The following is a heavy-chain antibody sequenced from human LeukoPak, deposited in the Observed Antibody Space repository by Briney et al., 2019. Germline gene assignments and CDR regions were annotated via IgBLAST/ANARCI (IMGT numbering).Heavy chain of an antibody. CDR2: INSDGSST. V-gene: IGHV3-74*01. D-gene: IGHD5-24*01. J-gene: IGHJ4*02. CDR3: AIMRWLQSSVDY. CDR1: GFTFSSYW. Sequence: GGSLRLSCAASGFTFSSYWMHWVRQTPGKGLVWVSRINSDGSSTNYADSVKGRFTISRDNAKNTLYLQMNSLRAEDTAVYYCAIMRWLQSSVDYWGQGTLVTVSS.